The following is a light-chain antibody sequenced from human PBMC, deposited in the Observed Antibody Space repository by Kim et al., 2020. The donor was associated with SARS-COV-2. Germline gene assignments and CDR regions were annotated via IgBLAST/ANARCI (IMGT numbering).Light chain of an antibody. Sequence: SASVGDRVSITCQASRYISNFLNWYQQKPGKAPRLLIHDASNLERGVPSRFSGSGFGTDFTFTITSLQPEDIATYYCQQYEDLPYSFGQGTKLEI. V-gene: IGKV1-33*01. CDR2: DAS. J-gene: IGKJ2*01. CDR1: RYISNF. CDR3: QQYEDLPYS.